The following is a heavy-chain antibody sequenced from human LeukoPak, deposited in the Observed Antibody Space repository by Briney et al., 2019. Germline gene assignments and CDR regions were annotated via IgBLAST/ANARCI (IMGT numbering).Heavy chain of an antibody. J-gene: IGHJ4*02. Sequence: GGSLRLSCAASEFTFSSYAMSWVRQAPGKGLEWVSAISGSGGSTYYADSVKGRFTISRDNSKNTLYLQMNSLRAEDTAVYYCAKDQGSYYYDTSGYPDYWGQGTLVTVSS. CDR3: AKDQGSYYYDTSGYPDY. D-gene: IGHD3-22*01. CDR2: ISGSGGST. CDR1: EFTFSSYA. V-gene: IGHV3-23*01.